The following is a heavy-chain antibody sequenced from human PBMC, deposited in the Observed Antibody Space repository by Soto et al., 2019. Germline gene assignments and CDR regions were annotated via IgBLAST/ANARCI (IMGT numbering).Heavy chain of an antibody. CDR2: IYYSGTT. CDR1: GGSIYSGSSY. J-gene: IGHJ3*02. D-gene: IGHD6-13*01. CDR3: ARHKQSRGSSRGAFDM. Sequence: SETLSLTCTVSGGSIYSGSSYWGWIRQPPGKGLEWIGTIYYSGTTYYNPSLESRVTLSVDTSKSQFSLQLSSVTAADTAVYYCARHKQSRGSSRGAFDMWGHGTMVTVS. V-gene: IGHV4-39*01.